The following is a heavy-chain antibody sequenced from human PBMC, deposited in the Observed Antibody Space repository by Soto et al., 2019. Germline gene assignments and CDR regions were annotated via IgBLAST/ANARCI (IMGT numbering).Heavy chain of an antibody. CDR2: IIPMVTVT. Sequence: QVHLIQSGAEVKKPGSSVKVSCKAAGGTFNTYTLIWVRQAPGHGLEWMGRIIPMVTVTNSAQKFQGRLTLTAAKPTGTAFMELTSLRSDDTAVYYCSIGSWSAETFDVWGQGTMVTVSS. CDR1: GGTFNTYT. D-gene: IGHD2-2*01. V-gene: IGHV1-69*02. J-gene: IGHJ3*01. CDR3: SIGSWSAETFDV.